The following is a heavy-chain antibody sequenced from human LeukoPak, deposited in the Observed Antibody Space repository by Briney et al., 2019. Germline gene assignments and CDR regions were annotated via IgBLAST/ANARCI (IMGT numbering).Heavy chain of an antibody. V-gene: IGHV3-23*01. D-gene: IGHD2-15*01. CDR2: ISDSGNSA. CDR3: AKDASPLPNVFDI. Sequence: PGGSLRLSCATSGFTFSRYAMNWVRQAPGKGLEWVSAISDSGNSAYYADSVKGRLTVSRDKSNNTLFLQMTRLTADDTAVYYCAKDASPLPNVFDIWGQGTKVIVSS. CDR1: GFTFSRYA. J-gene: IGHJ3*02.